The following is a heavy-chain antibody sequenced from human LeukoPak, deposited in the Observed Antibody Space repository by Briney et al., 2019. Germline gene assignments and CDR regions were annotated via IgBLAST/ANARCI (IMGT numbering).Heavy chain of an antibody. J-gene: IGHJ5*02. D-gene: IGHD2-2*01. V-gene: IGHV4-38-2*01. CDR3: ARAGYCSSTGCSGWFDP. CDR1: GYSISSGYY. Sequence: NPSETLSLTCAVPGYSISSGYYWGWIRQPPGKGLEWIGSIYHSGSTYYNPSLKSRVTISVDTSKNQFSLKLSSVTAADTAVYYCARAGYCSSTGCSGWFDPWGQGTLVTVSS. CDR2: IYHSGST.